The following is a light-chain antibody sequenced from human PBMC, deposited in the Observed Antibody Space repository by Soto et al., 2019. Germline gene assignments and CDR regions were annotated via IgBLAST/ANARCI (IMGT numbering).Light chain of an antibody. J-gene: IGKJ1*01. CDR2: GAS. CDR3: HQYGSSPST. V-gene: IGKV3-20*01. CDR1: QSVTSSY. Sequence: EIVLTQSPGTLSLSPGERATLSCRASQSVTSSYLAWYRQKPGQAPRLLIFGASSRATGIPDRFTGSGSGTDFTLTISRLEPEDFAVYYCHQYGSSPSTFGQGTKVEIK.